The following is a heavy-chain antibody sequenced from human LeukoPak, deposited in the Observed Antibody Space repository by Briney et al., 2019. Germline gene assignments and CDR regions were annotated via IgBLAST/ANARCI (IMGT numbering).Heavy chain of an antibody. CDR1: GYTFTSYG. CDR2: MNPNSGNT. J-gene: IGHJ4*02. Sequence: ASVKVSCKASGYTFTSYGISWVRQAPGQGLEWMGWMNPNSGNTGYAQKFQGRVTMTRNTSISTAYMELSSLRSEDTAVYYCARTYSSSWYRIDYWGQGTLVTVSS. CDR3: ARTYSSSWYRIDY. D-gene: IGHD6-13*01. V-gene: IGHV1-8*02.